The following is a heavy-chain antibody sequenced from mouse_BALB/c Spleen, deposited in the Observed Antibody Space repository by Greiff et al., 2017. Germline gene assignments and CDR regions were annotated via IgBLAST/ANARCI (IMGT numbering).Heavy chain of an antibody. CDR3: ARSDYCGSQFAY. D-gene: IGHD1-1*01. Sequence: VQLKQSGAELVKPGASVKLSCTASGFNIKDTYMHWVKQRPEQGLEWIGRIDPANGNTTYDPKFQGKATMTADTSSNTAYLQLSSLTSEDTAVYYCARSDYCGSQFAYWGQGTLVTVSA. CDR2: IDPANGNT. V-gene: IGHV14-3*02. J-gene: IGHJ3*01. CDR1: GFNIKDTY.